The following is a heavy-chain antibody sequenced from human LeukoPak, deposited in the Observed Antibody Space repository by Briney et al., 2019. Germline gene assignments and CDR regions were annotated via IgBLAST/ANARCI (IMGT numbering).Heavy chain of an antibody. V-gene: IGHV1-2*02. CDR3: AREKQQLVPYYGMDV. D-gene: IGHD6-13*01. CDR2: INPNSGGT. J-gene: IGHJ6*02. CDR1: GYTFTGYY. Sequence: VASVKVSCKASGYTFTGYYMHWVRQAPGQGLEWMGWINPNSGGTNYAQKFQGRVTMTRDTSISTAYMELSRLRSDDTAVYYCAREKQQLVPYYGMDVWGQGTTVTVSS.